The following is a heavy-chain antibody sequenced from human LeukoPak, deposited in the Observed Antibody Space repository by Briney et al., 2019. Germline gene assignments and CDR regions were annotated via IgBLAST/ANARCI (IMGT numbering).Heavy chain of an antibody. J-gene: IGHJ3*02. CDR3: ARRVVRGVYDAFDI. V-gene: IGHV4-61*08. Sequence: SETLSLTCTVSGASVSSVGYYWSWIRQPPGKGLEWIGYMSYSGSTNYNPSLKSRVTISVDTSKNQFSLKLSSVTAADTSVYYCARRVVRGVYDAFDIWGQGTMVTVSS. CDR2: MSYSGST. D-gene: IGHD3-10*01. CDR1: GASVSSVGYY.